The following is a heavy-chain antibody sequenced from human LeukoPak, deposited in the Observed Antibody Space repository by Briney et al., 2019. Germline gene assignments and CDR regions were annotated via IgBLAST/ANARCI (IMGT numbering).Heavy chain of an antibody. CDR2: IHNSGRT. CDR1: GGSINSNY. Sequence: SETLSLTCSVSGGSINSNYWSWIRQSPGKGLEWIGYIHNSGRTNYNPSLKSRVTGFVDTSKNQVSLRLSSVTAADTAVYYCARHGTISSESYFDYWGQGALVTVSS. D-gene: IGHD1-14*01. J-gene: IGHJ4*02. CDR3: ARHGTISSESYFDY. V-gene: IGHV4-59*08.